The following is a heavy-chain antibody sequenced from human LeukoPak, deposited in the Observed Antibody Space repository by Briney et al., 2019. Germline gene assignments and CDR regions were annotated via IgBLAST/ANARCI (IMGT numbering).Heavy chain of an antibody. CDR3: AKDGGSGDAFDI. V-gene: IGHV3-30*02. CDR1: GFNFSSYG. J-gene: IGHJ3*02. Sequence: GGSLRLSCAASGFNFSSYGMHWVRQAPGKGLEWVAFIRYDGSNKYYADSVKGRFTISRDNSKNTLYLQMKSLRAEDRAVYYCAKDGGSGDAFDIWGQGTMVTVSS. CDR2: IRYDGSNK. D-gene: IGHD3-10*01.